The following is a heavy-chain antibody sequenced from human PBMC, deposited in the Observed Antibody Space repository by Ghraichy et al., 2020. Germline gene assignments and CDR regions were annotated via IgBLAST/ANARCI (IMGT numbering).Heavy chain of an antibody. V-gene: IGHV1-46*01. CDR1: GYSFTSNY. J-gene: IGHJ6*02. D-gene: IGHD3-22*01. CDR3: ARALDYGSSGGYYAMDV. Sequence: ASVKVSCKASGYSFTSNYMHCVRQAPGQGLEWMGIIDSRGGATSYAQKFQGRLTMTRDTSTSTVYMELSSLRYEDTGVYFCARALDYGSSGGYYAMDVWGQGTTVTVSS. CDR2: IDSRGGAT.